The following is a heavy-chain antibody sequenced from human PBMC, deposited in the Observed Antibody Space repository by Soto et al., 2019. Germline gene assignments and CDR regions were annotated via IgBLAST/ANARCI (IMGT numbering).Heavy chain of an antibody. J-gene: IGHJ6*02. V-gene: IGHV3-48*02. CDR3: ARLYYDYV. CDR2: VSMDSDTI. D-gene: IGHD3-3*01. CDR1: GFDFSTYS. Sequence: QLVESGGGLVQPGGSLSLACTASGFDFSTYSMNWVRQAPGKGLEWIAYVSMDSDTIHYADSVKGRFTISRDDAENSLFLQMNSLRDEDTATYFCARLYYDYVWGQGTTVTVSS.